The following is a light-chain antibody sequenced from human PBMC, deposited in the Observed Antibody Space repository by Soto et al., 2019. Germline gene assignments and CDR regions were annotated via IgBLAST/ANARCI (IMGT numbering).Light chain of an antibody. J-gene: IGKJ4*01. CDR2: GAS. CDR1: QSVHSN. CDR3: QQYTVWPCAT. V-gene: IGKV3-15*01. Sequence: EVVITQCSATLSITTGETATLSCRASQSVHSNLAWFQQHPGQAPRLLIYGASSRATGIPVRFSGSGSGTEFTLTISSLQPEDFAVYYCQQYTVWPCATFGGGTKVDI.